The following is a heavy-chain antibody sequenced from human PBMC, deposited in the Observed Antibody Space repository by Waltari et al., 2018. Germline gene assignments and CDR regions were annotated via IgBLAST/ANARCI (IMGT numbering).Heavy chain of an antibody. J-gene: IGHJ4*02. CDR2: MSYDGSNK. V-gene: IGHV3-30*04. Sequence: QVHLVESGGGVVEPGRSLRLSCAASGFTPSDYGMHWVRQAPGKGLEWVAAMSYDGSNKHYVDSVKGRFTLSRDDSKNTLYLQMNSLTTEDTAVYYCARGFSSWGTFEYWGQGTLVTVSS. D-gene: IGHD6-13*01. CDR3: ARGFSSWGTFEY. CDR1: GFTPSDYG.